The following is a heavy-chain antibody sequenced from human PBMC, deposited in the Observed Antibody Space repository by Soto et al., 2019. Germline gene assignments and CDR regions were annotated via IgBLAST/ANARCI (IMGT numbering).Heavy chain of an antibody. CDR3: ARGEDAFFYYGLDV. Sequence: SEILSLPCTVSGGSITSSYWSWIRRPPGKGLEWIAYIYDTGISGYTPSTSYNPSLKSRVTMSVDTSKSQFSLKLTSVTAADTAVYYCARGEDAFFYYGLDVWGQGITVTVSS. J-gene: IGHJ6*02. V-gene: IGHV4-59*01. CDR2: IYDTGISGYTPST. CDR1: GGSITSSY.